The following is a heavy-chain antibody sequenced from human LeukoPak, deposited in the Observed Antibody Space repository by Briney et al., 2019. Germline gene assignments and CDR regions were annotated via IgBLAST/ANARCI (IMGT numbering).Heavy chain of an antibody. CDR1: GYTFTGYY. V-gene: IGHV1-2*02. J-gene: IGHJ5*02. CDR2: INPNSGGT. Sequence: ASVKVSCKASGYTFTGYYMHWVRQAPGQGLEWMGWINPNSGGTNYAQKFQGRVTMTRDTSISTAYMELSRLRSDDTAVYYCARGGRLIPAARNWFDPWGQGTLVTLSS. CDR3: ARGGRLIPAARNWFDP. D-gene: IGHD2-2*01.